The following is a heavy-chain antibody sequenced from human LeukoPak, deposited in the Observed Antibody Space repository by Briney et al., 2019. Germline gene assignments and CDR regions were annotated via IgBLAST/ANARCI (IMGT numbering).Heavy chain of an antibody. CDR1: GGSFSGYY. J-gene: IGHJ5*02. D-gene: IGHD3-10*01. V-gene: IGHV4-34*11. Sequence: PSETLSLTCAVYGGSFSGYYWSWIRQSPGKGLEWIAYINVDGRTNHNPSLKSRVTMSLDTSKNQFSMNLTSVTAADTAVYYCARDRFGGGWFDPWGQGILVTVSS. CDR2: INVDGRT. CDR3: ARDRFGGGWFDP.